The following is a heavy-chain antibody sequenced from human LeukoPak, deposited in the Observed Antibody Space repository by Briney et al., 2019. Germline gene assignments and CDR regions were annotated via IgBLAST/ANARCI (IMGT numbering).Heavy chain of an antibody. CDR2: INPTGGST. V-gene: IGHV1-46*01. J-gene: IGHJ5*02. D-gene: IGHD1-26*01. CDR3: ARDNSVGDNAWWFDP. Sequence: ASVKVSCKASGYTFTSYYMHWVRQAPGQGLEWMGLINPTGGSTGYAQKFQGRVTMTRDMSTSTDYMELSSLRSEGTAIYYCARDNSVGDNAWWFDPWGQGTLATVSS. CDR1: GYTFTSYY.